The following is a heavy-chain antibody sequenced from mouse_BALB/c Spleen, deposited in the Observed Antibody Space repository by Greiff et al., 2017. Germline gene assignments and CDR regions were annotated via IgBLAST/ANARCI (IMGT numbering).Heavy chain of an antibody. J-gene: IGHJ2*01. CDR2: IDPENGDT. Sequence: VQLQQSGAELVRSGASVKLSCTASGFNIKDYYMHWVKQRPEQGLEWIGWIDPENGDTEYAPKFQGKATMTADTSSNTAYLQLSSLTSEDTAVYYCNPSSYGNYGNYWGQGTPLTVSS. CDR3: NPSSYGNYGNY. D-gene: IGHD2-1*01. CDR1: GFNIKDYY. V-gene: IGHV14-4*02.